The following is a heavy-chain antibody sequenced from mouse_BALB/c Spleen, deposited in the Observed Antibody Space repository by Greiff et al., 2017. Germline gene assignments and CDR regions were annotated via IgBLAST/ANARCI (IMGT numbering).Heavy chain of an antibody. J-gene: IGHJ2*01. V-gene: IGHV5-17*02. CDR3: AITTVVAPYYFDY. Sequence: EVHLVESGGGLVQPGGSRKLSCAASGFTFSSFGMHWVRQAPEKGLEWVAYISSGSSTIYYADTVKGRFTISRDNPKNTLFLQMTSLRSEDTAMYYCAITTVVAPYYFDYWGQGTTLTVSS. CDR1: GFTFSSFG. CDR2: ISSGSSTI. D-gene: IGHD1-1*01.